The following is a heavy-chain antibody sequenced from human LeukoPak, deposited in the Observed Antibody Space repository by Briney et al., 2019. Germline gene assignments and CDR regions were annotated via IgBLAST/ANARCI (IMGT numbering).Heavy chain of an antibody. CDR2: ISSSGSTI. CDR3: ARDPPHYGDYVDYYYYGMDV. D-gene: IGHD4-17*01. J-gene: IGHJ6*02. V-gene: IGHV3-48*03. CDR1: GFTFSSYE. Sequence: GGSLRLSCAASGFTFSSYEMNWVRQAPGKGLEWVSYISSSGSTIYYADSVKGRFTISRDNAKNSLYLQMNSLRDEDTAVYYCARDPPHYGDYVDYYYYGMDVWGQGTTVTVSS.